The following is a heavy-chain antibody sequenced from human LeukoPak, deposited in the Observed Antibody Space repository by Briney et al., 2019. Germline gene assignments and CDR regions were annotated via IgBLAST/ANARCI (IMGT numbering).Heavy chain of an antibody. Sequence: SETLSLTCAVYGGSFSGYYWSWIRQPPGKGLEWIGEINHSGSTNYNPSLKSRVTISVDTSKNQFSLKLSSVTAADTAVYYCATQISSVWSLYFYYYYMDVWGKGTTVTVSS. CDR1: GGSFSGYY. D-gene: IGHD6-19*01. CDR3: ATQISSVWSLYFYYYYMDV. J-gene: IGHJ6*03. V-gene: IGHV4-34*01. CDR2: INHSGST.